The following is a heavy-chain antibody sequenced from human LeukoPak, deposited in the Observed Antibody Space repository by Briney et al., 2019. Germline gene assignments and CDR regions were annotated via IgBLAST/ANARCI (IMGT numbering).Heavy chain of an antibody. J-gene: IGHJ6*02. Sequence: GGSLRLSCAASGFTFSSYSMNWVRQAPGKGLEWVSYISSSSSTIYYADSVKGRFTISRDNAKNSLYLQMNSLRAEDTAVYYCARDRKTDYDSWSGYYTSYYYYGMDVWGQGTTVTVSS. V-gene: IGHV3-48*01. CDR3: ARDRKTDYDSWSGYYTSYYYYGMDV. D-gene: IGHD3-3*01. CDR2: ISSSSSTI. CDR1: GFTFSSYS.